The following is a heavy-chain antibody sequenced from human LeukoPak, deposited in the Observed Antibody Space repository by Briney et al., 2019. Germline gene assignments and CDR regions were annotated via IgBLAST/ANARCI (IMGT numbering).Heavy chain of an antibody. J-gene: IGHJ4*02. V-gene: IGHV4-59*01. CDR2: IYYSGST. CDR1: GGTISSYY. CDR3: AREDPQYYYDSSGYSS. Sequence: PSETLSLTCTVSGGTISSYYWSWIRQPPGKGLEWIGYIYYSGSTNYNPSLKSRVTISVDTSKNQFSLKLSSVTAADTAVYYCAREDPQYYYDSSGYSSWGQGTLVTVSS. D-gene: IGHD3-22*01.